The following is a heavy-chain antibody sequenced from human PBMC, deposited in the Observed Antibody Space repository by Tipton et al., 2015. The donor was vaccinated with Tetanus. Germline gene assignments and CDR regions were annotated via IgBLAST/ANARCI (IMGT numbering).Heavy chain of an antibody. CDR3: ARLDEELYGWFDP. Sequence: TLSLTCTVSGASISGSTYYWGWIRQPPGKGLEWLGGIFHTGGTHYNPSLKSRVTISVDTSKTQFSLKLTSVTAADTAIYFCARLDEELYGWFDPWGQGTLVTVSS. CDR2: IFHTGGT. J-gene: IGHJ5*02. V-gene: IGHV4-39*01. D-gene: IGHD1-26*01. CDR1: GASISGSTYY.